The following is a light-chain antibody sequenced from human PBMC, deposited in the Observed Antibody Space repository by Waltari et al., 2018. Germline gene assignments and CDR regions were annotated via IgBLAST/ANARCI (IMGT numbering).Light chain of an antibody. CDR1: QSVGTY. J-gene: IGKJ4*01. V-gene: IGKV3-11*01. Sequence: EIVLTQSPATLSLSPGERATLSCRTSQSVGTYLVWYQQKPGQAPRLLIYDASNRATGIPARFSGSGSGTDFTLTISYLEPEDFAVYYCHQRSDWPLTFGGGTKVGIK. CDR2: DAS. CDR3: HQRSDWPLT.